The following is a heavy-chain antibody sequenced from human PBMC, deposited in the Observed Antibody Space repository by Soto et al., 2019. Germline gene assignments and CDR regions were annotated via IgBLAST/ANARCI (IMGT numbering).Heavy chain of an antibody. CDR3: ARDGARRSSSFYYYYYGMDV. CDR1: GYTFTSYA. CDR2: INAGNGNT. Sequence: QVQLVQSGAEEKKPGASVKVSCKASGYTFTSYAMHWVRQAPGQRLEWMGWINAGNGNTKYSQKFQGRVTITRDTSASTAYMELSSLRSEDTAVYYCARDGARRSSSFYYYYYGMDVWGQGTTVTVSS. D-gene: IGHD6-6*01. V-gene: IGHV1-3*05. J-gene: IGHJ6*02.